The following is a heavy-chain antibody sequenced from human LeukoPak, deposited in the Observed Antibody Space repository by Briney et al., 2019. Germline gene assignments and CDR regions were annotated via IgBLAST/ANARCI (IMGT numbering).Heavy chain of an antibody. V-gene: IGHV3-7*01. CDR2: IKQDGSEK. CDR3: ARDSHYSTFDY. CDR1: GFTFSSYW. Sequence: GGSLRLPCAASGFTFSSYWMSWVRQAPGKGLEWVANIKQDGSEKYYVDSVKGRFTISRDNTKNSLYLEMNSLRADDTAVYYCARDSHYSTFDYWGQGTLVTVSS. D-gene: IGHD4-11*01. J-gene: IGHJ4*02.